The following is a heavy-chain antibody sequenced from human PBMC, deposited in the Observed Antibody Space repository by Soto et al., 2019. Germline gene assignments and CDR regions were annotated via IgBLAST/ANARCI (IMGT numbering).Heavy chain of an antibody. CDR3: ARVGATIFGVIEF. CDR1: GYSFCSYY. CDR2: FLARGGNT. J-gene: IGHJ4*02. Sequence: QVQLVQSGAAVGKPGASVKVSCKASGYSFCSYYIHWVRQAPGQGLEWMGGFLARGGNTDYAQRFRGRVSRTRVTSSTNTVSLELTSLTSDDTAVYYCARVGATIFGVIEFWGKGTRVTVSS. D-gene: IGHD3-3*02. V-gene: IGHV1-46*01.